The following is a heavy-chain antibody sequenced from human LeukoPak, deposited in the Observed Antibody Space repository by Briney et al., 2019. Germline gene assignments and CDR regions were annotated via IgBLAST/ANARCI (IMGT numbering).Heavy chain of an antibody. J-gene: IGHJ2*01. CDR1: GGSISSYY. CDR3: ARQGSYCSSTSCYTDWYFDL. CDR2: IYYSGST. D-gene: IGHD2-2*02. Sequence: SETLSLTCTVSGGSISSYYWSWIRQPPGKGLEWIGYIYYSGSTNYNPSLKSRVTISVDTSKNQFSLKLSSVTAADTAVYYCARQGSYCSSTSCYTDWYFDLWGRGTLVTVSS. V-gene: IGHV4-59*08.